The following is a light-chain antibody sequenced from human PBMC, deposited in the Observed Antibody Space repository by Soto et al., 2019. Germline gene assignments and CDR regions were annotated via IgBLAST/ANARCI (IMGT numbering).Light chain of an antibody. Sequence: EIVLTQSPGTLSLSPGERATLSVMASHSVSNNYLAWCQQKPGQAPRLLIFDASTRATGIPARFSGSGSATEFTLTISCLLSEDVAVYYCQQYNNWPAITFGQGTRLEIK. CDR2: DAS. CDR1: HSVSNN. CDR3: QQYNNWPAIT. J-gene: IGKJ5*01. V-gene: IGKV3-15*01.